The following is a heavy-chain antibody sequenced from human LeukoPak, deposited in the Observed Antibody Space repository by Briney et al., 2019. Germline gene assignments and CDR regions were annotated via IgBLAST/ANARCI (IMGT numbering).Heavy chain of an antibody. CDR3: ARDLHILTGYYPDYGMDV. D-gene: IGHD3-9*01. Sequence: GGSLRLSCAASGFTFSSYAMHWVRQAPGKGLEWVAVIWYDGSNKYYADSVKGRFTISRDNSKNTLYLQMNSLRAEDTAVYYCARDLHILTGYYPDYGMDVWGQGTTVTVSS. CDR2: IWYDGSNK. J-gene: IGHJ6*02. CDR1: GFTFSSYA. V-gene: IGHV3-33*08.